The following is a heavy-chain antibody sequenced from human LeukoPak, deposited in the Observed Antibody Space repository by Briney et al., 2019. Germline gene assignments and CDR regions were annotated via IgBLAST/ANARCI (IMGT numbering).Heavy chain of an antibody. CDR3: ATDPLGYCSSTSCYLGYFQH. D-gene: IGHD2-2*01. CDR2: IKQDGSEK. V-gene: IGHV3-7*03. J-gene: IGHJ1*01. Sequence: GGSLRLSCAASGFTFSSYWMSWVRRAPGKGLEWVANIKQDGSEKYYVDSVKGRFTISRDNAKNSLYLQMNSLRAEDTAVYYCATDPLGYCSSTSCYLGYFQHWGQGTLSPSPQ. CDR1: GFTFSSYW.